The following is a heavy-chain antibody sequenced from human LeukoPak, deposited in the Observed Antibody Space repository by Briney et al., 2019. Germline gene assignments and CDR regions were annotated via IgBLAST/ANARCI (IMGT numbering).Heavy chain of an antibody. D-gene: IGHD3-16*01. CDR2: IRYDGSNK. Sequence: GGSLRLSCAASGFTFNSYGMHWVRQAPGKGLEWVAFIRYDGSNKYYADSVKGRFTISRDNSKNTLYLQMNSLRAEDTAVYYCAKVFQIGDRHYFDYWGQGTRVTVSS. J-gene: IGHJ4*02. CDR1: GFTFNSYG. CDR3: AKVFQIGDRHYFDY. V-gene: IGHV3-30*02.